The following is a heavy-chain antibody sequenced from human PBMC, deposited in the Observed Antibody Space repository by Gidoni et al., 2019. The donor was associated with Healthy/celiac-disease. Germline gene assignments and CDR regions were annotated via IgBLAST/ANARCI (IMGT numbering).Heavy chain of an antibody. D-gene: IGHD1-1*01. J-gene: IGHJ4*02. CDR3: ARVAGTLDY. Sequence: QVQLQESGPGLVKPSETLSLTCPVSGYSISCGYYWGWIRQPPGKGLEWIGSIYHSGSTYYNPSLKSRVTISVDTSKNQFSLKLSSVTAADTAVYYCARVAGTLDYWGQGTLVTVSS. V-gene: IGHV4-38-2*02. CDR1: GYSISCGYY. CDR2: IYHSGST.